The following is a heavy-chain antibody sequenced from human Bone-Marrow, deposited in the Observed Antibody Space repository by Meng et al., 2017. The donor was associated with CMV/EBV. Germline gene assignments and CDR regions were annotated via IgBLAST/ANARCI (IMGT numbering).Heavy chain of an antibody. CDR1: GFTVSSNY. Sequence: GESLKISCAASGFTVSSNYMSWVRQAPEKGLEWVSVIYSGGSTYYADSVKGRFTISRDNSKNTLYLQMNSLRAEDTAVYYCARALGYCSSTSCYGGGYYYYGMDVWGQGTTVTVSS. V-gene: IGHV3-66*02. CDR2: IYSGGST. CDR3: ARALGYCSSTSCYGGGYYYYGMDV. J-gene: IGHJ6*02. D-gene: IGHD2-2*01.